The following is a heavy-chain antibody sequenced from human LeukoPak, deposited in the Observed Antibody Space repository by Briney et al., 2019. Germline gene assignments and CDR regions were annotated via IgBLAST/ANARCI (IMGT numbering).Heavy chain of an antibody. D-gene: IGHD6-19*01. J-gene: IGHJ4*02. CDR1: GFTFSSYA. V-gene: IGHV3-30-3*01. CDR3: ARDGGPGSGWSDFDY. CDR2: ISYDGSNK. Sequence: PGRSLRLSCAASGFTFSSYATHWVRQAPGKGLEWVAVISYDGSNKYYADSVKGRFTISRDNSKNTLYLQMNSLRAEDTAVYYCARDGGPGSGWSDFDYWGQGTLVTVSS.